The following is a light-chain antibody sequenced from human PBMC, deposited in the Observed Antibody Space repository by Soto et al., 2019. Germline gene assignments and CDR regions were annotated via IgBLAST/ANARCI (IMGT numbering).Light chain of an antibody. J-gene: IGKJ4*01. CDR3: HQRSDWPPFT. Sequence: EIVLTQSPATLSLSPGERATLSCRASQSISNYLAWYQQKPGQAPRLLIYDASNRATGIPARFSGSGSGTDFTLTISSLEPEDFAVYYCHQRSDWPPFTFGGGTKVEIK. V-gene: IGKV3-11*01. CDR2: DAS. CDR1: QSISNY.